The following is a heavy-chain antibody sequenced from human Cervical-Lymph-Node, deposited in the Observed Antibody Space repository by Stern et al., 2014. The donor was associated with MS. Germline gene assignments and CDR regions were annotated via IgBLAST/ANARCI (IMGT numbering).Heavy chain of an antibody. J-gene: IGHJ4*02. Sequence: VQLQESGPGLVKPSQTLSLTCSVSGGSISSSGYYWSWVRQHPGKGLEWIGIIYYSGSSYYKSSLKSRVSISSDTSKNQFSLNLNSVTAADTAIYYCARARGSVTMRVLDYWGQGILVTVSS. CDR1: GGSISSSGYY. CDR2: IYYSGSS. D-gene: IGHD4-17*01. V-gene: IGHV4-31*03. CDR3: ARARGSVTMRVLDY.